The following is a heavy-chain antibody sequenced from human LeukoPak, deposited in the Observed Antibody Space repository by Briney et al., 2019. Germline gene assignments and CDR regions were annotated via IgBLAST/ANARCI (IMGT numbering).Heavy chain of an antibody. CDR3: AGSSGANVYTYSFQY. V-gene: IGHV3-20*04. CDR2: INWNGGTT. CDR1: GLTFDDYG. J-gene: IGHJ4*02. Sequence: GGSLRLSCVASGLTFDDYGMNWVRQAPGKGLEWVSGINWNGGTTTYADSVKGRFTISRDNGKNSLYLKMNSLRVEDTAFYYCAGSSGANVYTYSFQYWGRGRLVTVSS. D-gene: IGHD1-26*01.